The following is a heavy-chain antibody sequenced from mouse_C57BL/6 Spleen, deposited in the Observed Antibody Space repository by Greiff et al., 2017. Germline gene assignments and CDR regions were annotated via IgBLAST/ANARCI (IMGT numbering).Heavy chain of an antibody. D-gene: IGHD6-5*01. CDR3: ARAFYPILREGFDY. V-gene: IGHV1-52*01. CDR1: GYTFTSYW. CDR2: IDPSDSET. J-gene: IGHJ2*01. Sequence: QVQLQQPGAELVRPGSSVKLSCKASGYTFTSYWMRWVKQRPIQGLEWIGNIDPSDSETHYNQKFKDKATLTVDKSSSTAYMQLSSLTSEDSAVYYCARAFYPILREGFDYWGQGTTLTVSS.